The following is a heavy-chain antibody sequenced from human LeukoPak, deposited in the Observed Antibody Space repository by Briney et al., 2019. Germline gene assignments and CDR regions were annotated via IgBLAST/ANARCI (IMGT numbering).Heavy chain of an antibody. CDR3: ARISNWGSSAYGMDV. CDR2: ISTYNGDS. Sequence: ASVKVSCKASGYTFTSYGISWVRQAPGQGLEWMGWISTYNGDSNYAQNLQGRGTLTTDTSTSTACMELRSLSSDDTAVYYCARISNWGSSAYGMDVWGQGTTVTVSS. CDR1: GYTFTSYG. D-gene: IGHD7-27*01. V-gene: IGHV1-18*01. J-gene: IGHJ6*02.